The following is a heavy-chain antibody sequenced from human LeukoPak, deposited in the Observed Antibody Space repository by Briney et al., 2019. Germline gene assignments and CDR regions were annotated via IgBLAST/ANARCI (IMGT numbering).Heavy chain of an antibody. D-gene: IGHD3-22*01. CDR3: ASQSYYDSSGYYVERSYFDY. V-gene: IGHV1-69*06. CDR1: GGTFSSYA. J-gene: IGHJ4*02. CDR2: IIPIFGTA. Sequence: SVKVSCKASGGTFSSYAISWVRQAPAQGLEWMGGIIPIFGTANYAQKFQGRVTITADKSTSTAYMELSSLRSEDTAVYYCASQSYYDSSGYYVERSYFDYWGQGTLVTVSS.